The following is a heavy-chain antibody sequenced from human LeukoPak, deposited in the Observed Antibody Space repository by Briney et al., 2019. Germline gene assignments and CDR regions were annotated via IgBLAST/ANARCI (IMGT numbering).Heavy chain of an antibody. CDR2: XYSGGNT. J-gene: IGHJ4*02. Sequence: PGGSLRLSCAASGFXXSXNYMTWVXXTPGXXXXXVSXXYSGGNTYYAGXVKDRFIISRDNSKHTLYLQMNTLSAEDTAVYYCARGAYSSGWLFDYWCQGTLVTVSS. CDR1: GFXXSXNY. D-gene: IGHD6-19*01. V-gene: IGHV3-66*01. CDR3: ARGAYSSGWLFDY.